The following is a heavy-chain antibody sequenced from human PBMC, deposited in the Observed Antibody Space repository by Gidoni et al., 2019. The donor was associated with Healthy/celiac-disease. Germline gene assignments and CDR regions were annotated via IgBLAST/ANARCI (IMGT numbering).Heavy chain of an antibody. CDR3: AKGAVAPYYFDY. D-gene: IGHD6-19*01. V-gene: IGHV3-23*01. CDR2: ISGSGGST. Sequence: EVQLLESGGGLVQPGGSLRLSCAASGFTFSSYAMSWVRPAPGKGLEWFSAISGSGGSTYYADSVKGRFTISRDNSKNTLYLQMNSLRAEDTAVYYCAKGAVAPYYFDYWGQGTLVTVSS. CDR1: GFTFSSYA. J-gene: IGHJ4*02.